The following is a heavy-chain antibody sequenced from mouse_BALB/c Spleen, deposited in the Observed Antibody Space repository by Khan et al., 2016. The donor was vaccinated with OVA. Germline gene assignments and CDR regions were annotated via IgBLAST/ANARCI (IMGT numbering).Heavy chain of an antibody. CDR3: ARRGYDYGRGALFAY. D-gene: IGHD2-4*01. CDR1: GFSLTNYS. CDR2: IWSAGST. J-gene: IGHJ3*01. V-gene: IGHV2-2*02. Sequence: QVQLQQSGPGLVQPSQSLSITCTVSGFSLTNYSVHWVRQSPGKGLEWLGVIWSAGSTDYNAAFISRLTIRKDNSRSQAFFIMNSLLPNDTAIYYCARRGYDYGRGALFAYWGQGTLVTVSA.